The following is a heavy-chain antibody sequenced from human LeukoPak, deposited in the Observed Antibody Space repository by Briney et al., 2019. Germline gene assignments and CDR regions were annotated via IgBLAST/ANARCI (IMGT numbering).Heavy chain of an antibody. CDR2: MYYRGST. V-gene: IGHV4-39*01. D-gene: IGHD3-3*01. CDR3: ARSRFLEYLLFH. CDR1: GDSISSSSYY. J-gene: IGHJ4*02. Sequence: SETLSLTCTVSGDSISSSSYYWGWIRQPPGKGLEWIGSMYYRGSTYYNPSLKSRATISVDTSKNQFSLKLSSVTAADTAVYYCARSRFLEYLLFHWGQGTLVTVSS.